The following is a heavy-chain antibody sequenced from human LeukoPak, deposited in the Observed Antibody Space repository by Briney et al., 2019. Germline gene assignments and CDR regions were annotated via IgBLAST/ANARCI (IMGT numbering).Heavy chain of an antibody. D-gene: IGHD3-22*01. CDR1: GFTFSSYG. V-gene: IGHV3-30*18. Sequence: PGGSLRLSCAASGFTFSSYGMHWVRQAPGKGLERVAVISYDGSNKYYADSVKGRFTISRDNSKNTLYLQMNSLRAEDTAVYYCAKDPYYYDSSGYYHLLHYFDYWGQGTLVTVSS. J-gene: IGHJ4*02. CDR2: ISYDGSNK. CDR3: AKDPYYYDSSGYYHLLHYFDY.